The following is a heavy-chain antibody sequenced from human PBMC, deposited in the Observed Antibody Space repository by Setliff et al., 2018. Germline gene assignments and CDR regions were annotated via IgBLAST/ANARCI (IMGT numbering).Heavy chain of an antibody. V-gene: IGHV4-34*01. D-gene: IGHD4-4*01. CDR2: INYLGNT. Sequence: PSETLSLTCTVYGGSFSDSYWSWIRQPPGKGLEWIGDINYLGNTNYNPSLKSRVIISVDKSKNQFSLKLSSVTAADTAVYYCASYRQDVNYWGQGTLVTVSS. CDR1: GGSFSDSY. CDR3: ASYRQDVNY. J-gene: IGHJ4*02.